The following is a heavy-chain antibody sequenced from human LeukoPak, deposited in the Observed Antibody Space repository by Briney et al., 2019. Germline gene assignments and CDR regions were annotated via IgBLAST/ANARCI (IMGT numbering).Heavy chain of an antibody. J-gene: IGHJ4*02. D-gene: IGHD4-17*01. CDR3: ARANGDLDY. Sequence: AAVKVSCKASGYTFTRYDINWVRQATGQGLEWMGWINPNNGNRDYAQQFQGRVTITMDTSINTAYMELSSLRSDDTAVYYCARANGDLDYWGQGTLVTVSS. CDR1: GYTFTRYD. CDR2: INPNNGNR. V-gene: IGHV1-8*03.